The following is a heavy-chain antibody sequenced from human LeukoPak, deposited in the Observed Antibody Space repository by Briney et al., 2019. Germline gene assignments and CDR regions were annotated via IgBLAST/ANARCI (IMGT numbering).Heavy chain of an antibody. CDR1: GYTFTSYD. J-gene: IGHJ5*02. D-gene: IGHD1-26*01. CDR3: ARVLSGTRRARQNWFDP. Sequence: ASVKVSCKASGYTFTSYDIDWVRQATGQGLEWMGWMNPNSGNTGYAQKFQGRVNMTRNTSISTAYMELSSLRSEDTAVYYCARVLSGTRRARQNWFDPWGQGTLVTISS. V-gene: IGHV1-8*01. CDR2: MNPNSGNT.